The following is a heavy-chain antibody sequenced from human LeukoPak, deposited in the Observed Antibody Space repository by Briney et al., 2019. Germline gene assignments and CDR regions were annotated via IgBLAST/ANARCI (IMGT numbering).Heavy chain of an antibody. CDR2: ISSSSSYI. CDR1: GFTFSSYS. J-gene: IGHJ4*02. V-gene: IGHV3-21*01. D-gene: IGHD5-12*01. Sequence: GGSLRLSCAASGFTFSSYSMNWVRQAPGQGLQWVSSISSSSSYIYYADSVKGRFTISRDNAKNSLYLQMNSLRAEDTAVYYCARQGGDSGYDHYFDYWGQGTLVTVSS. CDR3: ARQGGDSGYDHYFDY.